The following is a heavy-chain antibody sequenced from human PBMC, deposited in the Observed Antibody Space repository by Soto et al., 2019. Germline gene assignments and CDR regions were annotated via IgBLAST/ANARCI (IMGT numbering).Heavy chain of an antibody. CDR1: GFTFSSYA. J-gene: IGHJ4*02. D-gene: IGHD6-19*01. V-gene: IGHV3-21*01. CDR2: ISSTSSYT. Sequence: GGSLGLSCAASGFTFSSYAMTWVRQTQERGLEWVSSISSTSSYTHYANSVKGRFTISRDNANNSLFLQMNSLRAEDTAVYYCARDLALAGNFWGQGALVTVSS. CDR3: ARDLALAGNF.